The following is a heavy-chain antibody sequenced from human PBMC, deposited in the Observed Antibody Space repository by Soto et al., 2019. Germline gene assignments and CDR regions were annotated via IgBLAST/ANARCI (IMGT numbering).Heavy chain of an antibody. CDR1: GFTFSSYG. J-gene: IGHJ6*02. Sequence: QVQLVESGGGVVQPGRSLRLSCAASGFTFSSYGMHWVRQAPGKGLEWVAVISYDGNKQYYADSVKGRFNISRDDSKNTLYLQMNSLRPDDTAVYFCAKEMWAHGMDVWGQGTTVTVSS. D-gene: IGHD1-26*01. V-gene: IGHV3-30*18. CDR3: AKEMWAHGMDV. CDR2: ISYDGNKQ.